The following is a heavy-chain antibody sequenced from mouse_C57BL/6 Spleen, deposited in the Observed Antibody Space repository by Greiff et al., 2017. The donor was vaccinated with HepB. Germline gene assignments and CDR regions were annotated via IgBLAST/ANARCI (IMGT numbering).Heavy chain of an antibody. D-gene: IGHD2-10*02. Sequence: QVQLQQPGAELVRPGSSVKLSCKASGYTFTSYWMDWVKQRPGQGLEWIGNIYPSDSETHYNQKFKDKATLTVDKSSSTAYMQRSSLTSEDSAVYYCARGGYGNYEGAWFAYWGQGTLVTVSA. J-gene: IGHJ3*01. CDR3: ARGGYGNYEGAWFAY. CDR1: GYTFTSYW. CDR2: IYPSDSET. V-gene: IGHV1-61*01.